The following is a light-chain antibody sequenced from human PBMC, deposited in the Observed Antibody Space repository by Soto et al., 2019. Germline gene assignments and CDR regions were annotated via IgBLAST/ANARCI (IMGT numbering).Light chain of an antibody. CDR2: RVS. V-gene: IGKV3-20*01. CDR1: RNVSSNS. CDR3: QHFDNSPWT. Sequence: EIVLTQSPGTLSLSPGERATLSCRVSRNVSSNSVACYQQTPGQAPRLIMYRVSTRASGVPDRFIGGGSGTVFTLSVSRLEPEDFAVYYCQHFDNSPWTFGQGTKVEVK. J-gene: IGKJ1*01.